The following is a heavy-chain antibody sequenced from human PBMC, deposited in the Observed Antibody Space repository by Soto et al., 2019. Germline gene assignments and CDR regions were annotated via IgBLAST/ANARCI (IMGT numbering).Heavy chain of an antibody. CDR3: ARLPRPIAVAGGGWFDP. D-gene: IGHD6-19*01. J-gene: IGHJ5*02. Sequence: SVKVSCKASGYTFTSYGISWVRQAPGQGLEWMGWISAYNGNTNYAQKLQGRVTMTTDTSTSTAYMELRSLRSDDTAVYYCARLPRPIAVAGGGWFDPWGQGTLVTVSS. CDR1: GYTFTSYG. CDR2: ISAYNGNT. V-gene: IGHV1-18*01.